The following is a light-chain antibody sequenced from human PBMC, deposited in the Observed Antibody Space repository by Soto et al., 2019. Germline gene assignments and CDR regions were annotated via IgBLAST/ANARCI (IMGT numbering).Light chain of an antibody. CDR1: QSISSY. Sequence: DIQMTQSPSSLSASVGDRVTITCRASQSISSYFNWYQQKPGKAPKHLIYAASSLQSGVPSRFSGSGSGTDFTLTISSLQPEDFATYYCQQSYSTSITFGQRTRLEIK. CDR3: QQSYSTSIT. J-gene: IGKJ5*01. V-gene: IGKV1-39*01. CDR2: AAS.